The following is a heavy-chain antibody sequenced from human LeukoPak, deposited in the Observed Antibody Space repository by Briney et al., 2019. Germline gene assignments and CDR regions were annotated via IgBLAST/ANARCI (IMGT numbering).Heavy chain of an antibody. Sequence: GGSLRLSCAASGFTVSSNFMSWVRQAPGKGLEWVSVLYSGGSTYYADSVKGRFSISRDSSRNTLYLQMNSLRDEDTAVYYCARASRGYSYPFDYWGQGTLVTVSS. CDR3: ARASRGYSYPFDY. V-gene: IGHV3-66*02. J-gene: IGHJ4*02. CDR2: LYSGGST. D-gene: IGHD5-18*01. CDR1: GFTVSSNF.